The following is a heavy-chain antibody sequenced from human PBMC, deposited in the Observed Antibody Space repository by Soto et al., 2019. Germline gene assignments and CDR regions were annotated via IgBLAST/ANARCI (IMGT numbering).Heavy chain of an antibody. CDR2: IIPIFGTA. CDR3: ARSSDHLAAAGTTDY. D-gene: IGHD6-13*01. CDR1: GGTFSSYA. J-gene: IGHJ4*02. Sequence: SVKVSCKASGGTFSSYAISWVRQAPGQGLEWMGGIIPIFGTANYAQKFQGRVTITADESTSTAYMELSSLRSEDTAVYYCARSSDHLAAAGTTDYWGQGTLVTVSS. V-gene: IGHV1-69*13.